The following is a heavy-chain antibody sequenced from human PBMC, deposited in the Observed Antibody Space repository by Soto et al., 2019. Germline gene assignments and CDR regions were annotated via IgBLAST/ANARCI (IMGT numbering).Heavy chain of an antibody. CDR2: ISHDGSNE. CDR1: GFIFSRYA. Sequence: QVQLVESGGGVVQPGRSLRLSCAASGFIFSRYAMHWVRQAPGKGLEWVAVISHDGSNEYYADSMEGRFTISRDNSKNTLYVQMNSLRVEDTAVSYCAMLVREDNGMDVWGQGTTVTVSS. V-gene: IGHV3-30*03. J-gene: IGHJ6*02. D-gene: IGHD3-10*01. CDR3: AMLVREDNGMDV.